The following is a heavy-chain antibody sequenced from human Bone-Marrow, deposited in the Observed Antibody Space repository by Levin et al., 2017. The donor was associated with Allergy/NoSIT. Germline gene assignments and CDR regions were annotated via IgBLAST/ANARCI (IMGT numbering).Heavy chain of an antibody. CDR3: ARVRRGIVSSTGFDY. J-gene: IGHJ4*02. D-gene: IGHD1-26*01. CDR2: IIPAFGTP. V-gene: IGHV1-69*06. CDR1: GGTFNSHA. Sequence: PGESLKISCKIFGGTFNSHAFTWVRQAPGQGLEWLGGIIPAFGTPNHAQKFQDRITFTADKSTATVYMELTRLTSGDSAVYYCARVRRGIVSSTGFDYWGQGTLVTVSS.